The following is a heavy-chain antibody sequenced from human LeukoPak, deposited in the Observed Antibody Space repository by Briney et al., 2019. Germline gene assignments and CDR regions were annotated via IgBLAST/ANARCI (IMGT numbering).Heavy chain of an antibody. CDR2: IYYSGST. Sequence: PSETLSLTCTVSGGSISSYYWSWIRQPPGKGLEWIGYIYYSGSTNYNPSLKSRVTISVDTSKNQFSLKLSSVTAADTAVYYCARVPSDIVVVPAATGLDPWGQGTLVTVSS. CDR1: GGSISSYY. D-gene: IGHD2-2*01. CDR3: ARVPSDIVVVPAATGLDP. J-gene: IGHJ5*02. V-gene: IGHV4-59*12.